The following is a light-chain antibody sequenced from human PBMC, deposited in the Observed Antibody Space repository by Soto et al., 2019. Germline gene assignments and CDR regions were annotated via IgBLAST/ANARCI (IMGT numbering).Light chain of an antibody. CDR3: QQYNNWPPYT. CDR2: GAA. CDR1: QSVSSS. J-gene: IGKJ2*01. V-gene: IGKV3-15*01. Sequence: EIVMTQSPATLSVSPGERATLSCRASQSVSSSFAWCQQKPGQAARLLIYGAATRATGIPARFSGSGSGTEFTLTISSLQSEDFAVYYCQQYNNWPPYTFGQGTKLEIK.